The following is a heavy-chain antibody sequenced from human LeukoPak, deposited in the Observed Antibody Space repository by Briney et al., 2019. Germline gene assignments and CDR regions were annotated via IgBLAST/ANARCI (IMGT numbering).Heavy chain of an antibody. CDR2: IYSSGST. J-gene: IGHJ5*02. D-gene: IGHD2-15*01. V-gene: IGHV4-4*08. CDR3: ARASYCSAGSCHSFWFDP. CDR1: GGSISSYS. Sequence: SETLSLTCTVSGGSISSYSWNWIRQPPGKGLEWIGRIYSSGSTIYNPSLKSRVTISVDTSKNQFSLNLRSVTAADTAVYYCARASYCSAGSCHSFWFDPWGQGNLVTVSS.